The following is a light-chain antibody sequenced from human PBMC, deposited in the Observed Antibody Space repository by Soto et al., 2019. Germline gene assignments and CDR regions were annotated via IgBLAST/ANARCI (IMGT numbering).Light chain of an antibody. CDR1: QSILYRSNNKNY. CDR3: QQYNSWPPIT. V-gene: IGKV4-1*01. Sequence: DIVITQAPDSLAVSLGERATINCKSSQSILYRSNNKNYLAWYQQKPGQVPRLLIYGAATRATGIPARFSGSGSGTEFTLTINSLQSEDFAVYYCQQYNSWPPITFGQGTRLEIK. CDR2: GAA. J-gene: IGKJ5*01.